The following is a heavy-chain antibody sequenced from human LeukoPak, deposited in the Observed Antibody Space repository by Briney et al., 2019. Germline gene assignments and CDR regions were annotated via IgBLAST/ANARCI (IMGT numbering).Heavy chain of an antibody. CDR3: AKDPNGDYIGTFDI. D-gene: IGHD4-17*01. J-gene: IGHJ3*02. V-gene: IGHV3-23*01. CDR1: QFNFNKFG. Sequence: GGSRRLSCATSQFNFNKFGMTWVRQAPGKGLEWVSSISGNGGSTQYADSVQGRFAISRDNSKNTLYLQMDSLRAEDTAVYFCAKDPNGDYIGTFDIRGQGTMVTVSS. CDR2: ISGNGGST.